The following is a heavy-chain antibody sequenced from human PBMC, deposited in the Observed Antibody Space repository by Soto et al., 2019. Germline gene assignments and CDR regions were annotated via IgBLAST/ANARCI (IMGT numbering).Heavy chain of an antibody. J-gene: IGHJ5*02. CDR2: ISAYNGNT. CDR1: GYTFTSYG. V-gene: IGHV1-18*01. Sequence: GASLKVSCKASGYTFTSYGISWVRQAPGQGLEWMGWISAYNGNTNYAQKLQGRVTMTTDTSTSTAYMELRSLRSDDTAVYYCARDWTGYCSGGSCSSNWFDPWGQGTLVTVSS. CDR3: ARDWTGYCSGGSCSSNWFDP. D-gene: IGHD2-15*01.